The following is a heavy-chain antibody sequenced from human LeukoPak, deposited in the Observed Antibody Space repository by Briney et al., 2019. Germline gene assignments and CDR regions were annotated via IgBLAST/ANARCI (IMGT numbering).Heavy chain of an antibody. Sequence: RGSLRLSCAASGFIFSTHWMSWFRQAPGKGLEWVANIKQDGSGTFYVGSVKGRFSISRDNAKNSVHLQMNSLRVEDTAVYYCARDWSVAANRFDFWGQGTLVTVSS. CDR3: ARDWSVAANRFDF. V-gene: IGHV3-7*01. CDR1: GFIFSTHW. CDR2: IKQDGSGT. J-gene: IGHJ4*02. D-gene: IGHD2-15*01.